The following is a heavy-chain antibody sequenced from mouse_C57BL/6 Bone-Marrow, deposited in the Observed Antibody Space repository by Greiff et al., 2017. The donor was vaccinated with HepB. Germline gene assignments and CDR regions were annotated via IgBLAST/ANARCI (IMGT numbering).Heavy chain of an antibody. Sequence: EVQRVESGGGLVQPGGSLKLSCAASGFTFSDYYMYWVRQTPEKRLEWVAYISNGGGSTYYPDTVKGRFTISRDNAKNTLYLQMSRLKSEDTAMYYCARPETGTLYAMDYWGQGTSVTVSS. D-gene: IGHD4-1*01. J-gene: IGHJ4*01. CDR1: GFTFSDYY. V-gene: IGHV5-12*01. CDR3: ARPETGTLYAMDY. CDR2: ISNGGGST.